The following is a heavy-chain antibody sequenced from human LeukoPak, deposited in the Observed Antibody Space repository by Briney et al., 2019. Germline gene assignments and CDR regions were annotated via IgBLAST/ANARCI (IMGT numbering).Heavy chain of an antibody. CDR1: GFTFDDYA. V-gene: IGHV3-9*01. Sequence: GRSLRLSCAASGFTFDDYAMHWVRQAPGKGLEWVSGISWNSGSIGYADSVKGRFTISRDNAKNSLYLQMNSLRAEDTALYYCAKDIGDTAMVIEYIDLWGRGTLVTVSS. CDR3: AKDIGDTAMVIEYIDL. CDR2: ISWNSGSI. D-gene: IGHD5-18*01. J-gene: IGHJ2*01.